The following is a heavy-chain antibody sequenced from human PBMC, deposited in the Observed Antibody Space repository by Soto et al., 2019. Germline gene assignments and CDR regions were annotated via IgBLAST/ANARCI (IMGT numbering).Heavy chain of an antibody. CDR1: GFTFSSYS. J-gene: IGHJ6*02. D-gene: IGHD3-10*01. Sequence: EVQLVESGGGLVKPGGSLRLSCAASGFTFSSYSMNWVRQAPGKGLEWVSSISSSSSYIYYADSVKGRFTISRDNAKNSLYLQMNSLGAEDTAVYYCARDGGQMGSDYYYGMDVWGQGTTVTVSS. CDR2: ISSSSSYI. CDR3: ARDGGQMGSDYYYGMDV. V-gene: IGHV3-21*01.